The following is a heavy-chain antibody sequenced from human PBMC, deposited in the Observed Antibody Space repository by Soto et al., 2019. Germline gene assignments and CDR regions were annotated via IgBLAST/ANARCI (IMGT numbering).Heavy chain of an antibody. CDR2: VHHSWGS. CDR3: ARQGFGALRGLVDV. V-gene: IGHV4-59*08. D-gene: IGHD3-10*01. J-gene: IGHJ6*02. CDR1: GGSISSYY. Sequence: QVQLQESGPGLVKPSETLSLSCTVSGGSISSYYWSWIRQPPGKGMEWIGYVHHSWGSTYNPSLQSRVAISLDKSKSQFSLKLTSVTATDSAVYYGARQGFGALRGLVDVWGQGTTVTVSS.